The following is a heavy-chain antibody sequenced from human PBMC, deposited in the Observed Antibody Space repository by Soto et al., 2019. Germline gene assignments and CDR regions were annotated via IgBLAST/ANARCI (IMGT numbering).Heavy chain of an antibody. CDR1: GGTFSSFD. D-gene: IGHD2-15*01. J-gene: IGHJ1*01. Sequence: QVQLVQSGAEVKKPGSSVKVSCKVSGGTFSSFDISWLRQAPGQRLEWMGGIIPAFGPANYAPKFQGTVSITADDSATTVYMELGSLRSDDTGVYYCARSGPYCNGGSCYFQYWGQGTLVTVSS. CDR2: IIPAFGPA. V-gene: IGHV1-69*01. CDR3: ARSGPYCNGGSCYFQY.